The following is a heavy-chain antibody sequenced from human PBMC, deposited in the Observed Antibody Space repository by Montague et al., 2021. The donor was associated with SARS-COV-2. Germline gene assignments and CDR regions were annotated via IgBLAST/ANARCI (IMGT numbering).Heavy chain of an antibody. CDR3: ARDITLGMDV. Sequence: SETLSLTCIVSGYSISSGYYWGWVRQTPGKGLEWLGFIEYSGSTYYNPSLKTRVTMSLDTSRNQFSLKFTSVTAADTALYYCARDITLGMDVWGRGTTVTVSS. V-gene: IGHV4-38-2*02. CDR2: IEYSGST. J-gene: IGHJ6*02. CDR1: GYSISSGYY.